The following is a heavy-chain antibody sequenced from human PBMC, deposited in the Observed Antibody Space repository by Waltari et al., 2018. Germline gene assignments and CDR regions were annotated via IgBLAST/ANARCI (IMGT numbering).Heavy chain of an antibody. CDR3: ATKRESSASGFDY. J-gene: IGHJ4*02. CDR2: IYYSGST. D-gene: IGHD6-19*01. CDR1: GAPISSSSYY. V-gene: IGHV4-39*01. Sequence: QLQLQESGPGLVKPSETLSFTCTVSGAPISSSSYYWGWIRQPPGTGLEWIGSIYYSGSTYYNPSLKSRVTISVDTSKNQFSLKLSSVTAADTAVYYCATKRESSASGFDYWGQGTLVTVSS.